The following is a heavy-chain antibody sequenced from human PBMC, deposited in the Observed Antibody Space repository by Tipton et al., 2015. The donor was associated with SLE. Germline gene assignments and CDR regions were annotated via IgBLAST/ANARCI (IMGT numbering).Heavy chain of an antibody. CDR3: GRDPSPYYDSSDQGAFDI. Sequence: SLRLSCAASGFIVSSKYMSWVRQAPGKGLEWVSVIYSGGSTNYAESVKGRFTISRHNSNNTLYLQINSLRADDTAVYYCGRDPSPYYDSSDQGAFDIWGRGTMVTVSS. CDR2: IYSGGST. D-gene: IGHD3-22*01. V-gene: IGHV3-53*04. CDR1: GFIVSSKY. J-gene: IGHJ3*02.